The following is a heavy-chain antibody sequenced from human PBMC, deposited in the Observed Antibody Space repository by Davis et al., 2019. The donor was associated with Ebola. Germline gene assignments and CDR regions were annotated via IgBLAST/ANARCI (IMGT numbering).Heavy chain of an antibody. CDR3: AKAGERYYYYYYYMDV. Sequence: PGGSLRLSCAASGFTFNSYVMHWVRQAPGKGLEWVAVMSYDGSNKYYADSVKGRFTISRDNSKNTLYLQMNSLRAEDTAVYYCAKAGERYYYYYYYMDVWGKGTTVTVSS. V-gene: IGHV3-30*18. D-gene: IGHD1-1*01. CDR2: MSYDGSNK. CDR1: GFTFNSYV. J-gene: IGHJ6*03.